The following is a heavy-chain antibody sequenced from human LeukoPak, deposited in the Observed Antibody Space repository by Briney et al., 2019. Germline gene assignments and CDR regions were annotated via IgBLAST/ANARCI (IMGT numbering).Heavy chain of an antibody. CDR3: ARADYGRPPHY. CDR1: GGSISSYF. D-gene: IGHD4-17*01. V-gene: IGHV4-4*07. J-gene: IGHJ4*02. Sequence: KPSETLSLTCTVSGGSISSYFWTWIRQPAGKGLEWIGRIYTSGIANYNPSLKSRVTMSIDTSKNQFSLKLSSVTAADTAVYYCARADYGRPPHYWGQGTLVTVSS. CDR2: IYTSGIA.